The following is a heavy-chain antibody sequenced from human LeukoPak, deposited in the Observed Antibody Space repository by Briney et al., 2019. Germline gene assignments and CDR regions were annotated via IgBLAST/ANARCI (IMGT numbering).Heavy chain of an antibody. CDR2: ISASAGST. CDR1: GVSFSGYY. CDR3: AKGNSGWAKDAFDI. D-gene: IGHD6-19*01. Sequence: PSETLSLTCAVYGVSFSGYYWSWIRQPPGKGLEWVSSISASAGSTYYADSVNGRFTISRDNSKNMLYLQMNSLRAEDTAVYYCAKGNSGWAKDAFDIWGQGTKVTVSS. V-gene: IGHV3-23*01. J-gene: IGHJ3*02.